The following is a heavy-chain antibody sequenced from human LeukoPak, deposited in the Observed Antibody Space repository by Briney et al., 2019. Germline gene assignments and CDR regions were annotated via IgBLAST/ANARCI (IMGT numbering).Heavy chain of an antibody. CDR3: ARWVAAAGKIYYYYYYYMDV. D-gene: IGHD6-13*01. Sequence: GGSLRLSCAASGFTVSSNYMSWVRQAPGKGLEWVSVIYSGGSTYYADSVKGRFTISRDNSKNTLYLQMNSLRAEDTAVNYCARWVAAAGKIYYYYYYYMDVWGKGTTVTVSS. J-gene: IGHJ6*03. CDR1: GFTVSSNY. CDR2: IYSGGST. V-gene: IGHV3-53*01.